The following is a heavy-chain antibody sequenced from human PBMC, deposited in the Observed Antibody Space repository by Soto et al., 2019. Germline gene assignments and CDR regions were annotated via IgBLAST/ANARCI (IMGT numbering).Heavy chain of an antibody. D-gene: IGHD4-17*01. CDR1: GFTFSDHY. V-gene: IGHV3-72*01. J-gene: IGHJ3*02. Sequence: GGSLRLSCAASGFTFSDHYMDWVRQAPGKGLEWVGRTRNKANSYTTEYAASVKGRFTISRDDSKNSLYLQMNSLKTEDTAVYYCATDYGDYDGAFDIWGQGTMVTVSS. CDR2: TRNKANSYTT. CDR3: ATDYGDYDGAFDI.